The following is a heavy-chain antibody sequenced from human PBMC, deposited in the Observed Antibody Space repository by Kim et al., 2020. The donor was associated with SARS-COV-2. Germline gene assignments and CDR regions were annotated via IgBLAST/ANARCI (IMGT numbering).Heavy chain of an antibody. CDR2: ISSSSSYI. Sequence: GGSLRLSCAASGFTFSRYSMNWVRQAPGKGLEWVSSISSSSSYIYYADSVKGRFTISRDNAKNSLYLQMNSLRAEDTAVYYCARDLFVVVAAMGFWGQGTLVTVSS. J-gene: IGHJ4*02. CDR1: GFTFSRYS. CDR3: ARDLFVVVAAMGF. D-gene: IGHD2-15*01. V-gene: IGHV3-21*01.